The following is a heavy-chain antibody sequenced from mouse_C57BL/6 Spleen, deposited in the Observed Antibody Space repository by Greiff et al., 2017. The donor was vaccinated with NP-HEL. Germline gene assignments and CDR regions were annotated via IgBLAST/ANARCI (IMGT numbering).Heavy chain of an antibody. CDR2: INPNNGGT. V-gene: IGHV1-22*01. J-gene: IGHJ2*01. Sequence: VQLQQSGPELVKPGASVKMSCKASGYTFTDYNMHWVKQSHGKSLEWIGYINPNNGGTSYNQKFKGKATLTVNKSSSTAYMELRSLTSEDSAVYYCASPIYYDYDGYFDYWGQGTTLTVSS. CDR1: GYTFTDYN. D-gene: IGHD2-4*01. CDR3: ASPIYYDYDGYFDY.